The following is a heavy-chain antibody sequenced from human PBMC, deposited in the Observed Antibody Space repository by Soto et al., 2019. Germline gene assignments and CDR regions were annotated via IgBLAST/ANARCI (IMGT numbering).Heavy chain of an antibody. D-gene: IGHD2-2*01. J-gene: IGHJ6*02. CDR3: ARDPEVGSDGDV. CDR1: GFTFSSYW. V-gene: IGHV3-7*01. Sequence: EVQLVESGGGLVQPGGSLSLSCAASGFTFSSYWMSWVRQAPGKGLEWVANIKQDGSEKYYVDSVKGRFTISRDNAKNSLYLQINSLRAEDTAVYYCARDPEVGSDGDVWGQGTTVTVSS. CDR2: IKQDGSEK.